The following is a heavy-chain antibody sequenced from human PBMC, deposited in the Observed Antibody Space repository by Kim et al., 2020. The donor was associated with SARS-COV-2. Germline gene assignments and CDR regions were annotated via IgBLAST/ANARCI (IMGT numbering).Heavy chain of an antibody. CDR3: ARTYGSGSYYRVHSPINDY. CDR1: GGSISSGGYY. Sequence: SETLSLTCTVSGGSISSGGYYWSWIRQHPGKGLEWIGYIYYSGSTYYNPSLKSRVTISVDTSKNQFSLKLSSVTAADTAVYYCARTYGSGSYYRVHSPINDYWGQGTLVTVSS. V-gene: IGHV4-31*03. D-gene: IGHD3-10*01. CDR2: IYYSGST. J-gene: IGHJ4*02.